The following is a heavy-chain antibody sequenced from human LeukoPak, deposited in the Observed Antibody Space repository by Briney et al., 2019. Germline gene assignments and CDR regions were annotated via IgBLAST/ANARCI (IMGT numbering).Heavy chain of an antibody. V-gene: IGHV4-59*12. CDR2: IYHSGST. J-gene: IGHJ5*02. CDR3: ARDIGGKDIVVVPAAIT. CDR1: GDSISIYY. Sequence: PSETLSLTCTVSGDSISIYYWSWIRQPPGKGLEWIGYIYHSGSTYYNPSLKSRVTISVDRSKNQFSLKLSSVTAADTAVYYCARDIGGKDIVVVPAAITWGQGTLVTVSS. D-gene: IGHD2-2*02.